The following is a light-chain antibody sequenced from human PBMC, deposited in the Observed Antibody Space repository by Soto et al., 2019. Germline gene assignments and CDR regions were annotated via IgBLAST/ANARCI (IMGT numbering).Light chain of an antibody. J-gene: IGKJ5*01. CDR2: GAS. V-gene: IGKV3-20*01. CDR3: QQYGSSIT. Sequence: IVLAHAPGTLSLSPGEIAALSFRAIQSVSSNLAWYQQKPGQAPRLLIYGASTRATGIPARFSGSGSGTDFTLTISRLEPEDFAVFYCQQYGSSITFGQGTRLEIK. CDR1: QSVSSN.